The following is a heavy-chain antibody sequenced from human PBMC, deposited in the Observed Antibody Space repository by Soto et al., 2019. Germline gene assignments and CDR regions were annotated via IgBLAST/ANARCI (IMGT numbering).Heavy chain of an antibody. J-gene: IGHJ4*02. Sequence: QVQLVESGGGVVQPGRSLRLSCAASGFTFSSYGMHWVRQAPGKGLEWVAVIWYDGSNKYYADSVKGRFTISRDNSKNTLYLQMNSLRAEDTAVYYCARVPDYGELDYWGQGTLVTVSS. CDR3: ARVPDYGELDY. CDR2: IWYDGSNK. CDR1: GFTFSSYG. D-gene: IGHD4-17*01. V-gene: IGHV3-33*01.